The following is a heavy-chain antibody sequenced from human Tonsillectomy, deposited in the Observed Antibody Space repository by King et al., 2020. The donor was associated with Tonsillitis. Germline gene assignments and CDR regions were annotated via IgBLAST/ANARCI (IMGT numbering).Heavy chain of an antibody. CDR2: ISGSGDNT. CDR1: GFTFSSYP. CDR3: AKIIAAVTSYYYGMDV. D-gene: IGHD6-13*01. V-gene: IGHV3-23*04. J-gene: IGHJ6*02. Sequence: VQLVEPGGGLVQPGGSLRLSYAASGFTFSSYPMSCVRQAPGKGLEWVSAISGSGDNTYYADSVKGRFTISRDNSKNTLYLQMNSLRAEDTAIYYCAKIIAAVTSYYYGMDVWGQGTTVTV.